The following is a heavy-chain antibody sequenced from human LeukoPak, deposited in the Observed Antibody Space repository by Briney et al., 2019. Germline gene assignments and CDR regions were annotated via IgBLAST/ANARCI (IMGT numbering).Heavy chain of an antibody. CDR1: GYSISTGYY. Sequence: SETLSLTCSVSGYSISTGYYWAWIRQPPGKKLEWIGSIYHSGSTNYNPSLKSRVTISVDTSKNQFSLKLSSVTAADTAVYYCARHGNDGIAVADFKDGFDYWGQGTLVTVSS. CDR2: IYHSGST. J-gene: IGHJ4*02. V-gene: IGHV4-38-2*01. D-gene: IGHD6-19*01. CDR3: ARHGNDGIAVADFKDGFDY.